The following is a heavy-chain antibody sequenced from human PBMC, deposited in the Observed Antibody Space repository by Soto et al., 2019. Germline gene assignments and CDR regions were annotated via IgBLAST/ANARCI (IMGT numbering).Heavy chain of an antibody. CDR1: GFTFSSYA. D-gene: IGHD2-15*01. CDR3: AKRRGAGGHFDY. CDR2: VSIGGST. V-gene: IGHV3-23*01. J-gene: IGHJ4*02. Sequence: DVQLLESGGGLVQPEGSLRLSCAASGFTFSSYAMGWVRQGPGKGLEWVAVVSIGGSTHYADSVRGRFTISRDNSKHTLSLKMNSLTATDTAVYFCAKRRGAGGHFDYWGQGALVTVSS.